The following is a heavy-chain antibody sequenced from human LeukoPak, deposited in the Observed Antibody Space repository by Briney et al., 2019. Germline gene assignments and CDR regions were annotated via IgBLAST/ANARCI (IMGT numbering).Heavy chain of an antibody. CDR1: GFTFSSYW. V-gene: IGHV3-23*01. J-gene: IGHJ4*02. CDR2: NSGSGGST. Sequence: GGSLRLSCAASGFTFSSYWMSWVRQAPGKGLEWVSANSGSGGSTYYADSVKGRFSISRDNSKNTLYLQMNSLRAEDTAVYYCAKAELVGAAGAVGYWGQGTLVTVSS. CDR3: AKAELVGAAGAVGY. D-gene: IGHD2-15*01.